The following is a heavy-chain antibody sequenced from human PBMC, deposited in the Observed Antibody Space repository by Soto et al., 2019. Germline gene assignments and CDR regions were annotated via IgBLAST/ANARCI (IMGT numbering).Heavy chain of an antibody. V-gene: IGHV3-48*02. CDR3: ARSVAGHFDY. D-gene: IGHD6-19*01. CDR2: ITRDTATI. CDR1: GFTFNIYS. Sequence: EVQLVESGGGLVQPGGSLRLSCAASGFTFNIYSMNWVRQAPGKGLEWVSYITRDTATIHYADSVRGRFTISRDNAENSLLLQMNSLRDGDTAAYYCARSVAGHFDYWGRGALFTVSS. J-gene: IGHJ4*02.